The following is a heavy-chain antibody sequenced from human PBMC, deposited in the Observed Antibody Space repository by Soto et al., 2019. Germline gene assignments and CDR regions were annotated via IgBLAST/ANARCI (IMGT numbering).Heavy chain of an antibody. D-gene: IGHD2-2*02. CDR2: ISYDGSNK. Sequence: SLSLYCAASGFPFSSYYMHWVRQAPGKGLEWVAVISYDGSNKYYADSVKGRFTISRDNSKNTLYLQMNSLRAEDKAVYYCARDHTAYWGQGTLVTVSS. V-gene: IGHV3-30-3*01. CDR1: GFPFSSYY. CDR3: ARDHTAY. J-gene: IGHJ4*02.